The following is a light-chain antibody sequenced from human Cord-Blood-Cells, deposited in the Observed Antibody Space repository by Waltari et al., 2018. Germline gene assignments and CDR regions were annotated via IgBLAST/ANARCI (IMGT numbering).Light chain of an antibody. CDR1: QSVSSSY. Sequence: EIVLTQSPGTLSLSPGDRATLSCRASQSVSSSYLAWYQQKPGQAPRLLIYGASNRATGIPDRFSGSESGTDFTLTISRLEPEDFAVYYCQQYGSSPLTFGGGTKVEIK. V-gene: IGKV3-20*01. CDR3: QQYGSSPLT. CDR2: GAS. J-gene: IGKJ4*01.